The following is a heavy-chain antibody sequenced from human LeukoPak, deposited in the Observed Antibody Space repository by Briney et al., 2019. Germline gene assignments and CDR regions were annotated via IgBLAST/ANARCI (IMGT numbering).Heavy chain of an antibody. CDR2: MNPNSGNT. V-gene: IGHV1-8*01. Sequence: ASVKVSCKASGYTFTSYDINWVRQATGQGLEWMGWMNPNSGNTGYAQKFQGRVTMTRSTSISTAYMELSSLRSEDTAVYYCARGDIVVVPAASKGFDYWGQGTLVTVSS. J-gene: IGHJ4*02. CDR1: GYTFTSYD. D-gene: IGHD2-2*01. CDR3: ARGDIVVVPAASKGFDY.